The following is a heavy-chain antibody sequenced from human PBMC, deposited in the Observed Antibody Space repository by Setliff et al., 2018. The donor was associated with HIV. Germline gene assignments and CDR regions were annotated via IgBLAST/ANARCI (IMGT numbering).Heavy chain of an antibody. Sequence: GGSLRLSCAASGFTFSSYAMSWVRQGPGKGLEWVSTISGSGGRTYYADSVKGRFTISRDKSKNTLYLQMNTLRAEDTAVYYCATAYGDFVWGYWGQGTLVTVSS. CDR1: GFTFSSYA. V-gene: IGHV3-23*01. J-gene: IGHJ4*02. CDR3: ATAYGDFVWGY. CDR2: ISGSGGRT. D-gene: IGHD4-17*01.